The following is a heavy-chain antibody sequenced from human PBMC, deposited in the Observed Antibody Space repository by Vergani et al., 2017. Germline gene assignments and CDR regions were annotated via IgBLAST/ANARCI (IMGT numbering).Heavy chain of an antibody. CDR2: ISYDGSNK. CDR1: GFTFSSYG. J-gene: IGHJ4*02. Sequence: VQLLESGGGLVQPGGSLRLSCAASGFTFSSYGMHWVRQAPGKGLEWVAVISYDGSNKYYADSVKGRFTISRDNSKNTLYLQMNSLRAEDTAVYYCASSNIVVVPAAEDYWGQGTLVTVSS. CDR3: ASSNIVVVPAAEDY. D-gene: IGHD2-2*01. V-gene: IGHV3-30*03.